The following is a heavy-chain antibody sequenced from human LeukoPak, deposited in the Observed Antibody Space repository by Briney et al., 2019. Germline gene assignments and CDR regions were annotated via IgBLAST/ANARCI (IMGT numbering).Heavy chain of an antibody. Sequence: SETLSLTCAVYGGSFSGYYWSWIRQPPGKGLEWIGEINHSGNTNYNPSLKSRVTISVDTSKNQFSLKLSSVTAADTAVYYCARVRFGELDWGQGTLVTVSS. V-gene: IGHV4-34*01. J-gene: IGHJ4*02. CDR1: GGSFSGYY. D-gene: IGHD3-10*01. CDR2: INHSGNT. CDR3: ARVRFGELD.